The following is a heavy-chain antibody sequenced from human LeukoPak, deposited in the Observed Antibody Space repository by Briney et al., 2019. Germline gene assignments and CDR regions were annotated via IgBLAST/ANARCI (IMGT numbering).Heavy chain of an antibody. V-gene: IGHV3-74*01. J-gene: IGHJ4*02. Sequence: GGSLRLSCAASAFSLSSYWMHWVRQTPGKGLVWLSRISPDGSGTGYADSVKGRFTISRDNAKNTLYLQMNSLRAEDTAVYYCARDVVYGSGSLDYWGQGTLVTVSS. CDR3: ARDVVYGSGSLDY. CDR1: AFSLSSYW. CDR2: ISPDGSGT. D-gene: IGHD3-10*01.